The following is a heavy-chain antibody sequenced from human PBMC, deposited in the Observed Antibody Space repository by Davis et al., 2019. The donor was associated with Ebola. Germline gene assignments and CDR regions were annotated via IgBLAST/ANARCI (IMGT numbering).Heavy chain of an antibody. CDR3: ARPIMITFGGVIVQDYYGMDV. J-gene: IGHJ6*02. Sequence: GESLKISCAASGFTFSSYSMNWVRQAPGKGLEWVSYISSSSSTIYYADSVKGRFTISRDNAKNSLYLQMNSLRDEDTAVYYCARPIMITFGGVIVQDYYGMDVWGQGTTVTVSS. D-gene: IGHD3-16*02. CDR1: GFTFSSYS. CDR2: ISSSSSTI. V-gene: IGHV3-48*02.